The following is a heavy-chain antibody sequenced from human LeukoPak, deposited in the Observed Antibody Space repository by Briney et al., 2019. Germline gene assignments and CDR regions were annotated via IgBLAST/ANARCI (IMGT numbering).Heavy chain of an antibody. CDR3: ARLDYFDY. V-gene: IGHV3-33*01. CDR1: GFTFSSYG. J-gene: IGHJ4*02. CDR2: IWYDGSNT. Sequence: PERSLRLSCAASGFTFSSYGMHWVRQVPDKGLEWVAVIWYDGSNTFYADSVKGRFTISRDNSRNTLFLQMNSLGAEDTAVYYCARLDYFDYWGQGTLVTVSS.